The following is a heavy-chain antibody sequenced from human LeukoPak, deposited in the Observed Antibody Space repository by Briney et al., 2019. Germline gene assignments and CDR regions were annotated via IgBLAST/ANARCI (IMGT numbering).Heavy chain of an antibody. J-gene: IGHJ3*02. D-gene: IGHD3-16*02. V-gene: IGHV6-1*01. Sequence: SQTLSLTCVISGDSVSSISAAWNWIRQSPSRGLEWLGRTYYRPKWSNDYALSVQSRITVNPDTSKNHFSLQLNSVTPEDSAVYYCARYRHDAFDIWGQGTTVTVSP. CDR3: ARYRHDAFDI. CDR1: GDSVSSISAA. CDR2: TYYRPKWSN.